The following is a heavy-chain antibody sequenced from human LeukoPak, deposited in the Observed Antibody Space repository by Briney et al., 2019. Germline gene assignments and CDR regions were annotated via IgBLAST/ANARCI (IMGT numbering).Heavy chain of an antibody. CDR3: ARGVDL. Sequence: PSETLSLTCGVSSGSLSGYYWRWIRQPPGGGLEWLGEITHSGSPNYNPSLKSRVTIPGDTSKKQFSLNLTSVTAADSGVYYCARGVDLWGRGTPVTVSS. CDR1: SGSLSGYY. J-gene: IGHJ2*01. CDR2: ITHSGSP. V-gene: IGHV4-34*01.